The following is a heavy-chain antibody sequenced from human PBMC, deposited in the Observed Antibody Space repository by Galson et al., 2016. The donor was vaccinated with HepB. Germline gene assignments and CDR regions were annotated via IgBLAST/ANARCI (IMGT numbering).Heavy chain of an antibody. CDR1: GFTFSSYS. CDR3: ARGEKGYSEGAS. Sequence: SLRLSCAASGFTFSSYSMNWIRQAPGKGLEWVSYISSSSSTIYYADSVKGRFTISRDNAKNSLYLQMDSLRVEDTGFYYCARGEKGYSEGASWGQGTLVTVSS. D-gene: IGHD3-22*01. CDR2: ISSSSSTI. V-gene: IGHV3-48*01. J-gene: IGHJ5*02.